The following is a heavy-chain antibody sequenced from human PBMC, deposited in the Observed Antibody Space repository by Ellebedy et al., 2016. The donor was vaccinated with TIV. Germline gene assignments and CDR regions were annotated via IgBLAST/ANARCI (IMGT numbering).Heavy chain of an antibody. CDR3: ARDGFVGAYDY. CDR1: AGSISSGDYY. Sequence: MPSETLSLTCTVSAGSISSGDYYWSWIRQPPGKGLEWIGYIYYSGSTYYNPSLKSRVTISVATSKNQFSLKLSSATAADTAVYYCARDGFVGAYDYWGQGTLVTVSS. V-gene: IGHV4-30-4*02. D-gene: IGHD1-26*01. J-gene: IGHJ4*02. CDR2: IYYSGST.